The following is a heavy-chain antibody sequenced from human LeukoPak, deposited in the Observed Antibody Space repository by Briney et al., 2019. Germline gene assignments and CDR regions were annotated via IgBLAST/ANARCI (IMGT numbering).Heavy chain of an antibody. CDR2: IYYSGST. CDR1: GGSVSSGSYY. D-gene: IGHD3-3*01. J-gene: IGHJ5*02. Sequence: SETLSLTCIVSGGSVSSGSYYWSWIRQPPGKGLEWIGYIYYSGSTNYNPSLKSRVTISVDTSKNQFSLKLSSVTAADTAVYYCARGVTIFGGNWFDPWGQGTWSPSPQ. V-gene: IGHV4-61*01. CDR3: ARGVTIFGGNWFDP.